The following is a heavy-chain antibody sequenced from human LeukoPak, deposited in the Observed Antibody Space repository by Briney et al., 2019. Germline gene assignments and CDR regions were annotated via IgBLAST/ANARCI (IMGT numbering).Heavy chain of an antibody. CDR2: IKQDGSEK. Sequence: GGSLRLSCAASGFTFSDYYMSWIRQAPGKGLEWVANIKQDGSEKYYVDSVKGRFTISRDNAKNSLYLQMNSLRAEDTAVYYCARGMSSGYDFDYWGQGTLVTVSS. CDR3: ARGMSSGYDFDY. V-gene: IGHV3-7*01. J-gene: IGHJ4*02. D-gene: IGHD5-12*01. CDR1: GFTFSDYY.